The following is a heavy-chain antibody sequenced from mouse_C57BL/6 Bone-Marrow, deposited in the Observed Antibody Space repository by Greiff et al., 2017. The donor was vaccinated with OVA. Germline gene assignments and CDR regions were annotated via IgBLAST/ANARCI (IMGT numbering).Heavy chain of an antibody. D-gene: IGHD3-2*02. V-gene: IGHV1-55*01. CDR1: GYTFTSSW. CDR2: IYPGSGNT. J-gene: IGHJ2*01. Sequence: VQLQQPGAELVRPGASVKMSCKASGYTFTSSWITWVKQRPGQGLEWIGDIYPGSGNTNYNEKFKGKATLTVDTSSSTAYMQLSSLTSEDSAVYYCAREGAQAIYLDYWGQGTTLTVSS. CDR3: AREGAQAIYLDY.